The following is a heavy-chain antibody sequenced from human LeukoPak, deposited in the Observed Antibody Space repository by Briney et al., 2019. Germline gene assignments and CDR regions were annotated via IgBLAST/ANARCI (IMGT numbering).Heavy chain of an antibody. V-gene: IGHV3-30*04. J-gene: IGHJ4*02. CDR2: ISYDGSNE. CDR1: GFTFSSYV. CDR3: SSGLSVLRSNNTPVDY. D-gene: IGHD4-17*01. Sequence: GGSLRLSCAASGFTFSSYVMHWVRQAPGKGLEWVAIISYDGSNEYYADSVKGRFTISRDNSKNTAYLQMNSLKTGDTAVYFCSSGLSVLRSNNTPVDYWGQGTLVTVSS.